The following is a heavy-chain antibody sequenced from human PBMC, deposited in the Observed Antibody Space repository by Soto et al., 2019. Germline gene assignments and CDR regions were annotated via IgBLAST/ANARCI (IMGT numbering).Heavy chain of an antibody. J-gene: IGHJ6*02. Sequence: GGSLRLSCAASGFTFSSYSMNWVRQAPGKGLEWVSSISSSSYIYYADSVKGRFTISRDNAENSLYLQMNSLRAEDTAVYYCAREYSSSWYYYYYGMDVWGQGTTVPVSS. CDR2: ISSSSYI. CDR1: GFTFSSYS. D-gene: IGHD6-13*01. CDR3: AREYSSSWYYYYYGMDV. V-gene: IGHV3-21*01.